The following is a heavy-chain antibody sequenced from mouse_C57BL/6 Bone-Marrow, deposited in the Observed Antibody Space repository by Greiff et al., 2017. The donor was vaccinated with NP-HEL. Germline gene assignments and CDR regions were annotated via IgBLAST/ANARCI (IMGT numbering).Heavy chain of an antibody. CDR2: VYPYNGGT. Sequence: VQLQQSGPVLVKPGPSVKTSCKASGFTFTDYYMHWVKQSHGKSLEWIGLVYPYNGGTSYNQKFKGKATLTVDTSSSTAYMELNSLTSEDSAVYDCASPLLWSLRGYYAMDYWGQGTSVTVSS. CDR1: GFTFTDYY. V-gene: IGHV1-36*01. D-gene: IGHD2-10*01. J-gene: IGHJ4*01. CDR3: ASPLLWSLRGYYAMDY.